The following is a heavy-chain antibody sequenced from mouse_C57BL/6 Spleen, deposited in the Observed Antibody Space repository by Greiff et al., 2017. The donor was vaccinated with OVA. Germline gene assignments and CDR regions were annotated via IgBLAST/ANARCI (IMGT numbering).Heavy chain of an antibody. Sequence: EVQVVESGGGLVQSGRSLRLSCATSGFTFSDFYMEWVRQAPGKGLEWIAASRNKANDYTTEYSASVKGRFIVSRDTSQSILYLQMNALRAEDTAIYYCARDANYYAMDYWGQGTSVTVSS. J-gene: IGHJ4*01. CDR3: ARDANYYAMDY. CDR2: SRNKANDYTT. CDR1: GFTFSDFY. V-gene: IGHV7-1*01.